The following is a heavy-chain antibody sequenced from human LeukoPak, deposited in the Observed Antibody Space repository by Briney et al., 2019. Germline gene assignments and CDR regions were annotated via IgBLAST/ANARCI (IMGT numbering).Heavy chain of an antibody. D-gene: IGHD3-22*01. J-gene: IGHJ1*01. CDR3: AREDFYDSSGYYKNKEYFQH. V-gene: IGHV1-2*02. CDR2: INLNSGGT. CDR1: GDTSTGYY. Sequence: SVEVSSTASGDTSTGYYMHWVRQAPGQGLEWMGWINLNSGGTNYAQKFQGRVTMTRDTSISTAYMELSWLRSDDTAVYYCAREDFYDSSGYYKNKEYFQHWGQGTLVTVSS.